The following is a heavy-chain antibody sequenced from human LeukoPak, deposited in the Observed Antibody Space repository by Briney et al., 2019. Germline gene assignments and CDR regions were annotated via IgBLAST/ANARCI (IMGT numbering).Heavy chain of an antibody. J-gene: IGHJ4*02. CDR1: GGSISSSSYY. CDR2: IYYSGST. V-gene: IGHV4-39*07. D-gene: IGHD2-15*01. CDR3: ARRTNKMVAAPWYFDY. Sequence: SGTLSLTCTVSGGSISSSSYYWGWIRQPPGKGLEWIGSIYYSGSTYYNPSLKSRVTISVDTSKNQFSLKLSSVTAADTAVYYCARRTNKMVAAPWYFDYWGQGTLVTVSS.